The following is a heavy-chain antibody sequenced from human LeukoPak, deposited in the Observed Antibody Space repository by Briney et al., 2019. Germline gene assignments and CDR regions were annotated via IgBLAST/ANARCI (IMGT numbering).Heavy chain of an antibody. V-gene: IGHV3-48*04. CDR1: GFTLSSYS. Sequence: PGGSLRLSCAASGFTLSSYSMNWVRQAPGKGLEWVSYISSSSSTIYHADSVKGRFTISRDNAKNTVYLQMNSLRVEDTGVYSCASALTTVTPHFHYWGQGTLVTVSS. D-gene: IGHD4-17*01. J-gene: IGHJ4*02. CDR2: ISSSSSTI. CDR3: ASALTTVTPHFHY.